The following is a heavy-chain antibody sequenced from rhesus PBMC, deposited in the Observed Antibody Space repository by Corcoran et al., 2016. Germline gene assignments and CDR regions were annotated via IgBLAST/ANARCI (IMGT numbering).Heavy chain of an antibody. CDR2: INIGRDIT. CDR1: GFTLSNYY. D-gene: IGHD1-44*01. V-gene: IGHV3-8*01. CDR3: AKDIYSGNYRGVFDF. Sequence: EVQLVESGGGLVQPGGSLRLSCTGSGFTLSNYYMYWVRQAPGKGLECVSGINIGRDITWYTDSVKGRFTTSKENAKNTLYLQMDSLRAEDTAVYYCAKDIYSGNYRGVFDFWGQGLRVTVSS. J-gene: IGHJ3*01.